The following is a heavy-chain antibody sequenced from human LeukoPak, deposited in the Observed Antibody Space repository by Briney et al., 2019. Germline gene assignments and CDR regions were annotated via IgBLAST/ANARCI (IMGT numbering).Heavy chain of an antibody. Sequence: GGSLRLSCAASGFTFSSYGMHWVRQTPGKGLEWVAVISDDGSNKYYADSVKGRFTISRDNSKNTLYLQINSLRAEDTAVYYCAKDWYRFDYWGQGTLVTVSS. CDR3: AKDWYRFDY. CDR2: ISDDGSNK. CDR1: GFTFSSYG. D-gene: IGHD6-13*01. V-gene: IGHV3-30*18. J-gene: IGHJ4*02.